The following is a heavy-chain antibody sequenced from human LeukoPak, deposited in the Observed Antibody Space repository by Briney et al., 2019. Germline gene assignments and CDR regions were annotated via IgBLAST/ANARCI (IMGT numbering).Heavy chain of an antibody. J-gene: IGHJ4*02. D-gene: IGHD4-17*01. V-gene: IGHV1-2*06. CDR2: VNPDRGGT. CDR3: ASGTFGDYSLDF. Sequence: ASVKVSCKASGYTFTDYHLHWVRQAPGQGLEWMGRVNPDRGGTDYAQKFQGRVTMAGDTSVGTAYMELSSLRSDDTAVYYCASGTFGDYSLDFWGQGTLVTVSS. CDR1: GYTFTDYH.